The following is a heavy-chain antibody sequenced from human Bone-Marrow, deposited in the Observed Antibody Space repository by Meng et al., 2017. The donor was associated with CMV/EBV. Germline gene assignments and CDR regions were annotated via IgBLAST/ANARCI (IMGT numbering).Heavy chain of an antibody. CDR2: ISAYNGNT. D-gene: IGHD2-2*01. V-gene: IGHV1-18*01. CDR3: ARGARSCSSTSCYPSPLGY. CDR1: GYTFTSYG. J-gene: IGHJ4*02. Sequence: ASVKVSCKASGYTFTSYGISWVRQAPGQGLEWMGWISAYNGNTNYAQKLQGRVTMTTDTSTSTAYMELRSLRSDDTAVYYCARGARSCSSTSCYPSPLGYWGQGTLVTFSS.